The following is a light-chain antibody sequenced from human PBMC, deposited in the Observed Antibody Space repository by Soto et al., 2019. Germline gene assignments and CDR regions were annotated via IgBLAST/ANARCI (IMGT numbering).Light chain of an antibody. CDR3: SSYTISSTVV. CDR1: SSDVGGYNY. Sequence: QSALTQSASVSGSPGQSITISCTGTSSDVGGYNYVSWYQQHPGKAPKLMIYDVSNRPSGVSNRFSGSKSGNTASLTISGLQAEDEADYYCSSYTISSTVVFGGGTQLTVL. J-gene: IGLJ2*01. V-gene: IGLV2-14*01. CDR2: DVS.